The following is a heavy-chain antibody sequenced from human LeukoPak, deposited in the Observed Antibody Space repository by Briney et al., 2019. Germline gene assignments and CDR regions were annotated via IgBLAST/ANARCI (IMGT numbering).Heavy chain of an antibody. Sequence: SETLSLTCTVSGGSISSSSYYWGWIRQPPGKGLEWIGSFYYSGSTYYNPSLKSRVTISVDTSKNKFSLKLSSVTAADTAMYYCAREKIGTGTVLGKDYYYMDVWGKGTTVTVSS. V-gene: IGHV4-39*07. CDR2: FYYSGST. CDR1: GGSISSSSYY. J-gene: IGHJ6*03. D-gene: IGHD3-16*01. CDR3: AREKIGTGTVLGKDYYYMDV.